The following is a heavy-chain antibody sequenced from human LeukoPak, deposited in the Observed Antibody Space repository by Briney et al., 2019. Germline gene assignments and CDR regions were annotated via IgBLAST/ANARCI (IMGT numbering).Heavy chain of an antibody. Sequence: GASVKVSCKASGYTFTSYGISWVRQAPGQGLEWMGWISAYNGNTNYAQKLQGRVTMTADTSTSTAYMELRSLRSDDTAVYYCARDAALPYGSGSSWFDPWGQGTLVTVSS. J-gene: IGHJ5*02. CDR2: ISAYNGNT. D-gene: IGHD3-10*01. V-gene: IGHV1-18*01. CDR3: ARDAALPYGSGSSWFDP. CDR1: GYTFTSYG.